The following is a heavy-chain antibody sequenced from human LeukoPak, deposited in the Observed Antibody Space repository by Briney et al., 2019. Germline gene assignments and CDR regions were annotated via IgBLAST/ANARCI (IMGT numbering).Heavy chain of an antibody. J-gene: IGHJ4*02. CDR2: INSDGSST. D-gene: IGHD1-26*01. CDR3: ARRVGGGAPYYFDY. CDR1: GNYW. Sequence: GGSLRLSCAASGNYWMHWVRQVPGKGLVWVSRINSDGSSTSYADSVKGRFTISRDNAKNTLYLQMNSLRAEDTAVYYCARRVGGGAPYYFDYWGQGTLVTVSS. V-gene: IGHV3-74*01.